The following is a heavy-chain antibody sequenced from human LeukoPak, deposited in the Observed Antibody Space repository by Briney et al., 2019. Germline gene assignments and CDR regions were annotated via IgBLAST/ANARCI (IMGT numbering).Heavy chain of an antibody. D-gene: IGHD1-1*01. CDR2: IYYSGST. J-gene: IGHJ2*01. Sequence: PSETLSLTCTVSGGSVSSYYWSWIRQPPGKGLEWIAYIYYSGSTKYNPSLKSRVTISLDRSRNQFSLKLRSVTAADTAGYYCARGNGNGYFDLWGRGTLVAVSS. CDR3: ARGNGNGYFDL. V-gene: IGHV4-59*08. CDR1: GGSVSSYY.